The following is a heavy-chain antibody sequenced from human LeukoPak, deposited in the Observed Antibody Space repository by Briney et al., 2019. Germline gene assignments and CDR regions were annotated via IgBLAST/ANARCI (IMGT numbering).Heavy chain of an antibody. D-gene: IGHD3-22*01. Sequence: PGGSLRLSCVASGFSFSSYVMRWVRQAPGKGLEWVSSIDAGHTTYYAASVKGRFTISRDKTKNTLYLQMNSLRAEDTAVYYCAKSSYYDASGYYREYYFDYWGQGTLVTVSS. J-gene: IGHJ4*02. V-gene: IGHV3-23*01. CDR1: GFSFSSYV. CDR3: AKSSYYDASGYYREYYFDY. CDR2: IDAGHTT.